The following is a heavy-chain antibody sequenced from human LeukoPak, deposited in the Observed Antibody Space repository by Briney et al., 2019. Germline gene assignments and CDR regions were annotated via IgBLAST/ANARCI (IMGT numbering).Heavy chain of an antibody. J-gene: IGHJ5*02. CDR2: IDTSSAYT. CDR1: GFTFSSYS. Sequence: GGSLRLSCAASGFTFSSYSMSWVRQAPGKGLEWVSSIDTSSAYTYYADSVKGRFTISRDNAKNSLSLQMNSLRGEDTAVYYCARDSSSLPSPWGQGTLVTVSS. V-gene: IGHV3-21*01. D-gene: IGHD6-6*01. CDR3: ARDSSSLPSP.